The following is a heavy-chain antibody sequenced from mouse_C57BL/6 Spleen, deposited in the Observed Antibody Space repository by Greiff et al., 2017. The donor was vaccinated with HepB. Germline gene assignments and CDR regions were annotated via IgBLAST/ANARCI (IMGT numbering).Heavy chain of an antibody. D-gene: IGHD2-2*01. CDR1: GYTFTGYW. CDR3: ARSTMVTTEYYYAMDY. CDR2: ILPGSGST. Sequence: VKLVESGAELMKPGASVKLSCKATGYTFTGYWIEWVKQRPGHGLEWIGEILPGSGSTNYNEKFKGKATFTADTSSNTAYMQLSSLTTEDSAIYYCARSTMVTTEYYYAMDYWGQGTSVTVSS. J-gene: IGHJ4*01. V-gene: IGHV1-9*01.